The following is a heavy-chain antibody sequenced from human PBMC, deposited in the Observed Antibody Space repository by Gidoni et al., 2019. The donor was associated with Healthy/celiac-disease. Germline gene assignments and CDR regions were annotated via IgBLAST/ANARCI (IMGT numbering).Heavy chain of an antibody. CDR2: ISYDGSNK. D-gene: IGHD6-13*01. V-gene: IGHV3-30*04. Sequence: QVQLVESGGGVVQPGRSLRLSCAAAGVTVRSYAMHWVRQAPGRGLEWVAFISYDGSNKYYADSVKGRFTISRDNSKNTLYLQMNSLRAEDTAVYYCARDDLMSSSSWYGGGDYWGQGTLVTVSS. J-gene: IGHJ4*02. CDR1: GVTVRSYA. CDR3: ARDDLMSSSSWYGGGDY.